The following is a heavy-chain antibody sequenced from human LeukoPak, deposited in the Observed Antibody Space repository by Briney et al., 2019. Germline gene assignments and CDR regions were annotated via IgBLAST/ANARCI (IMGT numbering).Heavy chain of an antibody. CDR3: AKDSRTYYYGSGSFSLPKRPLGYFES. CDR1: GFTVSSNY. CDR2: IYSGGST. D-gene: IGHD3-10*01. J-gene: IGHJ4*02. V-gene: IGHV3-66*01. Sequence: PGGSLRLSCAASGFTVSSNYMSWVRQAPGKGLEWVSVIYSGGSTYYADSVKGRFTISRDNSKNTLYLQMNSLRVEDTAVYYCAKDSRTYYYGSGSFSLPKRPLGYFESWGQGTLVTVSS.